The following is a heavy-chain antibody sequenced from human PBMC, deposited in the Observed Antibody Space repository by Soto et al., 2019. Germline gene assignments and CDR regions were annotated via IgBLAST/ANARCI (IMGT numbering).Heavy chain of an antibody. Sequence: QAQLVQSGAEVKKPGSSVKVSCKASGGTFNIYVFTWVRQAPGQGLEWMGGIIPIFRTTDYAQKFQDRVTITADESLSTADTEVSSLTSDDAAVYCYARGDSRGYYMDVWGQGTTVTVSS. CDR2: IIPIFRTT. J-gene: IGHJ6*03. CDR1: GGTFNIYV. D-gene: IGHD3-10*01. V-gene: IGHV1-69*12. CDR3: ARGDSRGYYMDV.